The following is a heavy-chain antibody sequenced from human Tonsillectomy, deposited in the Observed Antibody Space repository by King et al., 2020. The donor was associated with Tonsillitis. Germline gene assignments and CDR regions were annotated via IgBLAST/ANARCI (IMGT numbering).Heavy chain of an antibody. D-gene: IGHD3-10*01. CDR1: GFTLSTYW. V-gene: IGHV3-7*01. CDR2: INQNGRKT. Sequence: VQLVESGGGLVQPGGSLRLSCAASGFTLSTYWMVWLRQAPGKGLEWVANINQNGRKTYYADSVRGRFTVSRDNAKNSLYLQMNSLGAGDTALYYCARDSNPDSSGNYYDSFELWGQGTMVTVYS. CDR3: ARDSNPDSSGNYYDSFEL. J-gene: IGHJ3*01.